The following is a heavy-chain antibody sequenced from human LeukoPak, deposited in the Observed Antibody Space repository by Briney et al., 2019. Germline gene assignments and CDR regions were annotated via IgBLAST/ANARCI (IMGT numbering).Heavy chain of an antibody. CDR2: IKQDGSEK. V-gene: IGHV3-7*01. CDR1: GFTFSSYW. D-gene: IGHD5-12*01. CDR3: ARSGDRGYDYFFDY. J-gene: IGHJ4*02. Sequence: GGSLRLSCAASGFTFSSYWMSWVHQAPGKGLEWVANIKQDGSEKYYVDSVKGRFTISRDNAKNSLYLQMNSLRAEDTAVYYCARSGDRGYDYFFDYWGQGTLVTVSS.